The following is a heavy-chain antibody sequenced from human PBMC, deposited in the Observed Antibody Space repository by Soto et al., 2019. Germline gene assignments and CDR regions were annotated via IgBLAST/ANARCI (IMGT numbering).Heavy chain of an antibody. CDR1: GFTVSGNY. J-gene: IGHJ4*02. D-gene: IGHD6-6*01. CDR2: IYNGGGT. Sequence: EVQLVETGGGLIQPGGSLRLSCAASGFTVSGNYMSWVRQAPGKGLGWVSVIYNGGGTCYADSVKGRFTISRDNSKKTLYLQMNSLRAEDTAVYYCASKRGSSYDYWGQASLVTVSS. V-gene: IGHV3-53*02. CDR3: ASKRGSSYDY.